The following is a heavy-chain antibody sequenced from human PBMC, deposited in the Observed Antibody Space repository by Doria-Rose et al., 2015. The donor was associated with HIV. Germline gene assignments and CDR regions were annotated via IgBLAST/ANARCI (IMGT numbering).Heavy chain of an antibody. J-gene: IGHJ4*02. Sequence: SGPVLVKPTETLTPTCTVSGVSLSSPGMGVSWIRQPPGKDLEWLANIFSDDERSYKTSLKSRLTISRGTSKSQVVLTMTDMDPVDTATYYCARIKSSRWYHKYYFDFWGQGTLVIVSA. CDR1: GVSLSSPGMG. D-gene: IGHD6-13*01. CDR3: ARIKSSRWYHKYYFDF. CDR2: IFSDDER. V-gene: IGHV2-26*01.